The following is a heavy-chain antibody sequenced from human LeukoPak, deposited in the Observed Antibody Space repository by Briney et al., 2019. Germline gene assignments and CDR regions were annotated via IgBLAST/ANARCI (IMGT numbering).Heavy chain of an antibody. J-gene: IGHJ6*02. Sequence: GGSLRLSCAASGFTFSSYWMHWVRQAPGKGLVWVSRINTDGSYTSYADSVKGRFTISRDNAKNTLYLQMNSLRADDTAVYYCAKANPRILRYFDWLSRDYYGMDVWGQGTTVTVSS. D-gene: IGHD3-9*01. V-gene: IGHV3-74*01. CDR3: AKANPRILRYFDWLSRDYYGMDV. CDR2: INTDGSYT. CDR1: GFTFSSYW.